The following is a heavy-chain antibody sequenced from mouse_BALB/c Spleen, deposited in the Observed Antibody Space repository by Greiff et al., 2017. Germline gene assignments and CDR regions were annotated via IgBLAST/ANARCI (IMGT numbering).Heavy chain of an antibody. J-gene: IGHJ2*01. CDR2: INPYNDGT. CDR1: GYTFTSYV. Sequence: VQLKQSGPELVKPGASVKMSCKASGYTFTSYVMHWVKQKPGQGLEWIGYINPYNDGTKYNEKFKGKATLTSDKSSSTAYMELSSLTSEDSAVYYCARNGYYDYFDYWGQGTTLTVSS. V-gene: IGHV1-14*01. CDR3: ARNGYYDYFDY. D-gene: IGHD2-3*01.